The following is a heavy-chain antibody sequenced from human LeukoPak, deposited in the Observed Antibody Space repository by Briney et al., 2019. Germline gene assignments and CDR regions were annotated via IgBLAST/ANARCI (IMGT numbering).Heavy chain of an antibody. CDR2: IIPIFGTA. CDR1: GGIFSSYA. V-gene: IGHV1-69*13. D-gene: IGHD4-23*01. CDR3: ARDGGDSNYGGNSYFDY. Sequence: ASVKVSCQASGGIFSSYAISWVRQAPGQGLEWMGGIIPIFGTANYAQKFQGRVTITADESTSTAYMELSSLRSEDTAVYYCARDGGDSNYGGNSYFDYWGQGTLVTVSS. J-gene: IGHJ4*02.